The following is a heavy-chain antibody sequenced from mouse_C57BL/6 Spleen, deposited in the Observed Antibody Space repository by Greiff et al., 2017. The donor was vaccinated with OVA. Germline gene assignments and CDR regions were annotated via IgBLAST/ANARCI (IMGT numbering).Heavy chain of an antibody. CDR2: IWTGGGT. V-gene: IGHV2-9-1*01. CDR1: GFSFTSYA. J-gene: IGHJ2*01. CDR3: ARAYGNYRDFYY. D-gene: IGHD2-1*01. Sequence: VKLVASGPGLVAPSQRLSITCTVSGFSFTSYALSWVRQPPGKGLEWLGVIWTGGGTNYNSALKSRLSISKYNSKSQVFLKMNSLQTDDTARYDCARAYGNYRDFYYWGQGTTLTVSS.